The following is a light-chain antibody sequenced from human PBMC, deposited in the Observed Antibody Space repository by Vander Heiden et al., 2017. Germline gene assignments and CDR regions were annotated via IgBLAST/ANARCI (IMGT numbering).Light chain of an antibody. CDR1: QSLLHSNGYNY. Sequence: DIVMNQSPVSLTVTVGEPASISCRASQSLLHSNGYNYLNWYLQKPGQSPQLLIYLGSNRASGVPDRFSGSGSGTDFTLKISRVEAEDVGVYYCMQPLEAPWTFGPGTKLEIK. CDR3: MQPLEAPWT. CDR2: LGS. V-gene: IGKV2-28*01. J-gene: IGKJ2*01.